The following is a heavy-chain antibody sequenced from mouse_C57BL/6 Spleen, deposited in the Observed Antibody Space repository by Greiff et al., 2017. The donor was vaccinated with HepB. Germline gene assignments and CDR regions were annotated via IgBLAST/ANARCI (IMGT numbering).Heavy chain of an antibody. CDR2: IYPGDGDT. Sequence: VQLQQSGPELVKPGASVKISCKASGYAFSSSWMNWVKQRPGKGLEWIGRIYPGDGDTNYNGKFKGKATLTADKSSSTAYMQLSSLTSEDSAVYCCARSGVGGYYFDYWGQGTTLTVSS. V-gene: IGHV1-82*01. J-gene: IGHJ2*01. CDR1: GYAFSSSW. CDR3: ARSGVGGYYFDY. D-gene: IGHD1-1*01.